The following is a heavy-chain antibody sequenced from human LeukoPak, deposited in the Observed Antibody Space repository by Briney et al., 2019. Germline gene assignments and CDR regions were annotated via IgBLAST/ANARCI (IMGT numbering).Heavy chain of an antibody. CDR3: ARDLPSTSNWELDY. Sequence: ASVKVSCKASGYTFTGYYMHWVRHAAGQGLEWMGRINPNSGGTDYAQKFQGRVTMTRDTSISTAYMELRRLNSDDTAVYYCARDLPSTSNWELDYWGQRTLVRVSS. D-gene: IGHD1-26*01. V-gene: IGHV1-2*06. CDR1: GYTFTGYY. J-gene: IGHJ4*02. CDR2: INPNSGGT.